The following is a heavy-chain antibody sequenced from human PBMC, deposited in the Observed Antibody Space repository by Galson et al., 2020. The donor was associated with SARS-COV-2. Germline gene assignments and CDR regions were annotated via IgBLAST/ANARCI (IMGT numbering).Heavy chain of an antibody. J-gene: IGHJ4*02. CDR2: ISYDGSNK. Sequence: GGSLRLSCAASGFTFSSYGMHWVRQAPGKGLEWVAVISYDGSNKYYADSVKGRFTISRDNSKNTLYLQMNSLRAEDTAVYYCAKSPELLWFGEAVDEWGQGTMVTVSS. CDR3: AKSPELLWFGEAVDE. V-gene: IGHV3-30*18. D-gene: IGHD3-10*01. CDR1: GFTFSSYG.